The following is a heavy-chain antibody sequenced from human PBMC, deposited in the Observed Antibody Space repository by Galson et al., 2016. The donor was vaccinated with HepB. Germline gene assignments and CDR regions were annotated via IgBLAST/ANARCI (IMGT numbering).Heavy chain of an antibody. D-gene: IGHD3-16*02. CDR2: IYHTGTT. CDR1: GGSITSGGYS. J-gene: IGHJ6*02. V-gene: IGHV4-30-2*01. Sequence: TLSLTCAVSGGSITSGGYSWSWIRQPPGKGLEWIGYIYHTGTTDYSPSLKNRVTMSVDRSKNQFSLKLTSVTAADTAVYYCARAIRSGRSISNFGDLSPYYYGLDVWGQGTTVTVSS. CDR3: ARAIRSGRSISNFGDLSPYYYGLDV.